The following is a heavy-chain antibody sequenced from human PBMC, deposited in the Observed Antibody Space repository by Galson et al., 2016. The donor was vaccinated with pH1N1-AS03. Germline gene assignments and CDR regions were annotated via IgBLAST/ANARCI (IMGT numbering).Heavy chain of an antibody. CDR1: GGSVATHY. CDR2: VRGTGTP. Sequence: SETLSLTCTVSGGSVATHYWSWIRQPPGKTFQWIACVRGTGTPDCYPFLDNRVTTSVDTPKNQFSLKLNSVTAADTAVYYCARHGRTHNDILTGLTAFDYWGQGKLVTVSS. V-gene: IGHV4-59*08. D-gene: IGHD3-9*01. J-gene: IGHJ4*02. CDR3: ARHGRTHNDILTGLTAFDY.